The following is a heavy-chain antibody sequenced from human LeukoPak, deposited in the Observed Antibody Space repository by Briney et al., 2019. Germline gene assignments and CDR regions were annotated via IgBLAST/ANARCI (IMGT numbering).Heavy chain of an antibody. CDR3: ARLGKRWLQFTTFDY. V-gene: IGHV3-30*03. J-gene: IGHJ4*02. CDR1: GFTFSSYA. CDR2: ISYDGSNK. Sequence: GGSLRLSCAASGFTFSSYAMHWVRQAPGKGLEWVAVISYDGSNKYYADSVKGRFTISRDNSKNTLYLQMNSLRAEDTAVYYCARLGKRWLQFTTFDYWGQGTPVTVFS. D-gene: IGHD5-24*01.